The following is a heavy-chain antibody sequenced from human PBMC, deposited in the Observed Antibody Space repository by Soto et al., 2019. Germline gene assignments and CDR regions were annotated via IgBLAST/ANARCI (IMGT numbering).Heavy chain of an antibody. Sequence: ASGKVSCQASGYTFTSYDMHWVRPAPGQRPEWMGWINAGNGNTKYSQKFQGRVTITRDTSASTAYMELSSLRSEDTAVYYCARTREEDIVVVPADAFDIWGQGTMVTVSS. CDR3: ARTREEDIVVVPADAFDI. D-gene: IGHD2-2*01. V-gene: IGHV1-3*01. CDR2: INAGNGNT. CDR1: GYTFTSYD. J-gene: IGHJ3*02.